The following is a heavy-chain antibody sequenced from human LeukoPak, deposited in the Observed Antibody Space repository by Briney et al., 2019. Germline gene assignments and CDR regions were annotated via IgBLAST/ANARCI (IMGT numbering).Heavy chain of an antibody. CDR1: GASISSYY. D-gene: IGHD3-22*01. Sequence: SETLSLICTVSGASISSYYWSWIRQPPGKGLEWIGDIYYSGSIKYNPSLKSRVTTSVDTSRNQFSLKLSSVTAADTAIYYCARENPSGYYNRPIDYWGQGTLVTVSS. V-gene: IGHV4-59*01. J-gene: IGHJ4*02. CDR3: ARENPSGYYNRPIDY. CDR2: IYYSGSI.